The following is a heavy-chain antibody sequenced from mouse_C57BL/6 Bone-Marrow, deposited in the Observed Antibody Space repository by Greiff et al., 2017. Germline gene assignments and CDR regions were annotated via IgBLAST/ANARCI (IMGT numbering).Heavy chain of an antibody. CDR1: GFTINDDY. J-gene: IGHJ4*01. CDR3: AVGVYSGNCFCAMDY. V-gene: IGHV1-26*01. D-gene: IGHD2-1*01. Sequence: EVQLQQSGPELVKPGASVKISCKASGFTINDDYMNWVKQSHGKSLEWIGYINPKNGGTSYNQKFKGKATLTVDKSSSTAYMELRSLTSEDSAVYYCAVGVYSGNCFCAMDYWGRGNSVTVSS. CDR2: INPKNGGT.